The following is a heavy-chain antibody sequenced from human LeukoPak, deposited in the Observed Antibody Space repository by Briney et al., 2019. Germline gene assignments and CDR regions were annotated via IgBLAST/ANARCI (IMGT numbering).Heavy chain of an antibody. V-gene: IGHV3-74*01. CDR2: INSDGSST. J-gene: IGHJ4*02. Sequence: PGGSLRLSCAASGLTFSNYWMHWVRQAPGKGLVWVSRINSDGSSTSYADSVKGRFTISRDNAKNTLFLQMNSLRAEDTAVYYCARVTYSSVWSIDYWGQGTLVTVSS. CDR1: GLTFSNYW. D-gene: IGHD6-19*01. CDR3: ARVTYSSVWSIDY.